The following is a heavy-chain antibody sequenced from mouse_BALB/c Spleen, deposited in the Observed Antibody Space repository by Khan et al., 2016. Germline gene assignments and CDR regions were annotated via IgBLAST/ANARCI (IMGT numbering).Heavy chain of an antibody. V-gene: IGHV6-6*02. CDR3: TTGFAY. Sequence: QLEESGGGLVQPGGSMKLSCVASGFTFSNYWMNWVRQSPEKGLEWVAEIRLKSNNYATHYAESVKGRFTISRDDSKSSVYLHMNNLRAEDTGIYYCTTGFAYWGQGTLVTVSA. CDR1: GFTFSNYW. CDR2: IRLKSNNYAT. J-gene: IGHJ3*01.